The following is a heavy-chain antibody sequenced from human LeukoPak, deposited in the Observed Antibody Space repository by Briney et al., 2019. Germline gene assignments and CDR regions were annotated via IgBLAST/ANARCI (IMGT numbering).Heavy chain of an antibody. CDR3: ARDGYYYDSSGTPPDY. Sequence: ASVKVSCKASGGTFSSYAISWVRQAPGQGLEWMGRIIPIFGTANCAQKFQGRVTITADKSTSTAYMELSSLRSEDTAVYYCARDGYYYDSSGTPPDYWGRGTLVTVSS. D-gene: IGHD3-22*01. CDR1: GGTFSSYA. CDR2: IIPIFGTA. V-gene: IGHV1-69*06. J-gene: IGHJ4*02.